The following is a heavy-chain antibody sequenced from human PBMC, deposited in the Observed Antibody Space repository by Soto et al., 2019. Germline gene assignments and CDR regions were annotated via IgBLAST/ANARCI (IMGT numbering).Heavy chain of an antibody. V-gene: IGHV4-59*01. J-gene: IGHJ6*02. CDR1: ARSLREYF. D-gene: IGHD2-15*01. CDR3: ARDRKLIIPGNYYYYGMDV. CDR2: ISSSGTI. Sequence: SETRSLTWSLAARSLREYFWTWIRQPPGNGLEWIGYISSSGTINYNSSLKSRVTISLDTSRNHFSLKLTSVTAADTAIYFCARDRKLIIPGNYYYYGMDVWGQGTTVTVSS.